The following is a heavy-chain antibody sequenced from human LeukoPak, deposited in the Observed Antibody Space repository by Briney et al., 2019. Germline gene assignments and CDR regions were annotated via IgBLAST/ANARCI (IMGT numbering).Heavy chain of an antibody. D-gene: IGHD6-6*01. Sequence: PGGSLRLSCAASGFIVRNYYLSWVRQAPGKGLEWVSVIYSGGSTYYADSVKGRFTISRDNAKNSLYLQMNSLRAEDTAVYYCARSSRLTFDYWGQGTLVTVSS. CDR3: ARSSRLTFDY. V-gene: IGHV3-53*01. CDR1: GFIVRNYY. J-gene: IGHJ4*02. CDR2: IYSGGST.